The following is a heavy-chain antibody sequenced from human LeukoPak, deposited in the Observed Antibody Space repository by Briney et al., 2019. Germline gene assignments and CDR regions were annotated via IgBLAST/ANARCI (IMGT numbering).Heavy chain of an antibody. CDR2: ISSCNSYI. V-gene: IGHV3-21*01. D-gene: IGHD3-10*01. CDR1: GLTQSSYS. J-gene: IGHJ6*03. CDR3: ARDTPMVQNYYYYYMDV. Sequence: PGGSLSLPCAAWGLTQSSYSMNWPRQSPGEGLEWVSSISSCNSYIFCTDSEEGRFTISRDYAKTSLYLQMNSLRAEDTAVYYCARDTPMVQNYYYYYMDVSGKGTTVTVSS.